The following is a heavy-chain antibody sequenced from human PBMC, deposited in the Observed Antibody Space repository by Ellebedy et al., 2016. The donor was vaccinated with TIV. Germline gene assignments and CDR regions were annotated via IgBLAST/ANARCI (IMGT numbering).Heavy chain of an antibody. CDR3: AREGADYSNYAYFDY. CDR2: TRNKANSYTT. V-gene: IGHV3-72*01. Sequence: PGGSLRLSCAASGFTFSDHYMDWVRQAPGKGLAWVGRTRNKANSYTTEYAASVKGRFTSSRDDSKNSLYRQMNSLKTEDTAVYYCAREGADYSNYAYFDYWGQGTLVTVSS. CDR1: GFTFSDHY. J-gene: IGHJ4*02. D-gene: IGHD4-11*01.